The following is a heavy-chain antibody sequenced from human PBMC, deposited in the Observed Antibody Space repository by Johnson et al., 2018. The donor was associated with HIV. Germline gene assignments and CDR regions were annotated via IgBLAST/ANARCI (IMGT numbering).Heavy chain of an antibody. D-gene: IGHD2-15*01. CDR3: ASRPGGDFCSGGSCRPNPYDGFDI. J-gene: IGHJ3*02. Sequence: QVQLVESGGGVVQAGRSLRLSCAASGFTFSNAWMSWVRQAPGKGLEWVAFIRYDGSNKYYADSVKGRFTISRDNSKNTLYLQMNSLRAEDTAVYYCASRPGGDFCSGGSCRPNPYDGFDIWGQGTKVTVSS. CDR1: GFTFSNAW. CDR2: IRYDGSNK. V-gene: IGHV3-30*02.